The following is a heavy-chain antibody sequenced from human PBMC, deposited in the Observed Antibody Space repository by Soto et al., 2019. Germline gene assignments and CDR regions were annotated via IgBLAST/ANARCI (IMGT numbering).Heavy chain of an antibody. D-gene: IGHD3-16*01. CDR2: MYHSGTT. Sequence: SETLSLTCTVSNYSISSGYYWGWIRQSPGEGLEWIVSMYHSGTTYYNPSLKSRVTISIDTSKNQFSLKLTSVTSADTAVYFCARVAFEPIDYWGQGTMVTVYS. CDR1: NYSISSGYY. CDR3: ARVAFEPIDY. V-gene: IGHV4-38-2*02. J-gene: IGHJ4*02.